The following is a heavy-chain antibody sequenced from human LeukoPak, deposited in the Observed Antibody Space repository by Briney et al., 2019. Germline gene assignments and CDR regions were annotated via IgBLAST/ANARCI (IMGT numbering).Heavy chain of an antibody. CDR1: GYTFTRNA. J-gene: IGHJ4*02. CDR2: INPNTGNP. D-gene: IGHD3-3*01. V-gene: IGHV7-4-1*01. CDR3: ARTYYDFWSGYHKFDY. Sequence: ASVKVSCKASGYTFTRNALNWVRQAPGQGLDWMGWINPNTGNPTYAQGFTGRFVFSLDTSVSTAYLRIASLKAEDTAVYYCARTYYDFWSGYHKFDYWGQGTLVTVSS.